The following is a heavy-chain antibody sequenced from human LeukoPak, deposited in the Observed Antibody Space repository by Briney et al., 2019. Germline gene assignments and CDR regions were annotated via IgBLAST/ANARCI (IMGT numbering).Heavy chain of an antibody. Sequence: GGSLRLSCAASGFTFSSYSMNWVRQAPGKGLEWVSSISSSISYIYYADSVKGRFTISRDNAKNSLYLQMNSLRAEDTAVYYCARDQIPDYYDSSGYSAYFDYWGQGTLVTVSS. CDR1: GFTFSSYS. CDR2: ISSSISYI. D-gene: IGHD3-22*01. CDR3: ARDQIPDYYDSSGYSAYFDY. J-gene: IGHJ4*02. V-gene: IGHV3-21*01.